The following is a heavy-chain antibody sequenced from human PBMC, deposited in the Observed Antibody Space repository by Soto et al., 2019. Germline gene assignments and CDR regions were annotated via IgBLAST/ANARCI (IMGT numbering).Heavy chain of an antibody. D-gene: IGHD1-26*01. V-gene: IGHV3-72*01. Sequence: EVQLVESGGNLVQPGGSLRLSCAASGFTFSDHYMDWVRQAPGKGLEWVARTRNKANSYTTAYAASVKGRFTISRDNSQNSLYLQMNSLKTEDTAVYYCTRSSGTYRYFDLWGRGTLVTVSS. CDR2: TRNKANSYTT. J-gene: IGHJ2*01. CDR3: TRSSGTYRYFDL. CDR1: GFTFSDHY.